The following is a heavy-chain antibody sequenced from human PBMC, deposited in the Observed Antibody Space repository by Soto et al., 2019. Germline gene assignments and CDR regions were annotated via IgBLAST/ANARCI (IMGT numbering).Heavy chain of an antibody. CDR3: ARGDATKIVVTTYYAMDV. CDR1: GGSLSNFG. CDR2: IIPVFGTP. Sequence: QVQLVQSGAEVKKPGSSVKVSCTASGGSLSNFGISWVRQAPGQGLEWMGAIIPVFGTPNYAQKFQDRVTINADESTTTVYMDVRSLTSEDTAVYYCARGDATKIVVTTYYAMDVWGQGTTVTVSS. D-gene: IGHD3-22*01. V-gene: IGHV1-69*12. J-gene: IGHJ6*02.